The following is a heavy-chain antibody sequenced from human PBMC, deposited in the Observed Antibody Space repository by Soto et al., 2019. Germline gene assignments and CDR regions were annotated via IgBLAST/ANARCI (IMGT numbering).Heavy chain of an antibody. CDR3: AKAGDYGPGWYFDL. Sequence: EVQLVESGGGLVQPGGSLRLSCAASGFTFSSYDMHWVRQATGKGLEWVSAIGTGGDPYYAGSVKGRFTISRENAKNSLYLQMNSLRAGDTAVYYCAKAGDYGPGWYFDLWGRGTLVTVSS. CDR2: IGTGGDP. J-gene: IGHJ2*01. D-gene: IGHD4-17*01. CDR1: GFTFSSYD. V-gene: IGHV3-13*05.